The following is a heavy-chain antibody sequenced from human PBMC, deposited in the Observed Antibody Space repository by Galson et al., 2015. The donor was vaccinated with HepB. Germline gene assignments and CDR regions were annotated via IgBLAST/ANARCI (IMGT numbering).Heavy chain of an antibody. Sequence: SVKVSCKASGYTFNSFGITWVRQAPGQGLEWMGWISTYNGNTNYAQKFQDRVTMTTDTSTNTAYLEVRSLRSDDTAVYYCVRGRYTTSPPDSWGQGTLVTVSS. J-gene: IGHJ5*01. CDR2: ISTYNGNT. D-gene: IGHD2/OR15-2a*01. CDR1: GYTFNSFG. V-gene: IGHV1-18*01. CDR3: VRGRYTTSPPDS.